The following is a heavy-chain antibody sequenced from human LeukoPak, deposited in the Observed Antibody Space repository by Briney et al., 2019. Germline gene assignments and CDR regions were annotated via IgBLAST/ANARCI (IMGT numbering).Heavy chain of an antibody. CDR3: AGDPWDYGSGSYRSPPYNGFGR. Sequence: SVKVSCKASGGTFSSYAISWVRQAPGQGLEWMGGIIPVFGTANYAQKFQGRVTITADESTSTAYMELSSLRSEDTAVYYCAGDPWDYGSGSYRSPPYNGFGRWGQRTQVTVSS. D-gene: IGHD3-10*01. CDR1: GGTFSSYA. J-gene: IGHJ5*01. V-gene: IGHV1-69*13. CDR2: IIPVFGTA.